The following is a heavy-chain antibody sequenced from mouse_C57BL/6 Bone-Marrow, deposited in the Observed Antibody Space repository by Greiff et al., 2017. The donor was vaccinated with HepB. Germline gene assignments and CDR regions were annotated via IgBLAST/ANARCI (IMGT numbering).Heavy chain of an antibody. CDR3: ADDGYYEVMDY. Sequence: EVLVVESGGGLVKPGGSLKLSCAASGFTFSDYGMHWVRQAPEKGLEWVAYISSGSSTIYYADTVKGRFTISRDNAKNTLFLQMTSLRSEDTAMYYCADDGYYEVMDYWGQGTSVTVSS. J-gene: IGHJ4*01. D-gene: IGHD2-3*01. CDR1: GFTFSDYG. V-gene: IGHV5-17*01. CDR2: ISSGSSTI.